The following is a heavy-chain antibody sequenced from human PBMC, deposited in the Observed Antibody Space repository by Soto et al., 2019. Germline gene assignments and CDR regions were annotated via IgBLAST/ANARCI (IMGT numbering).Heavy chain of an antibody. V-gene: IGHV1-69*01. Sequence: QAQLMQSGAEVKKPGSSVKVSCKASGGTFSGYAINWVRQAPGQGLEWMGGIIPLLGITDYGQKFQGRITSAADGSTGTAYMDLRGLRSEDTAVYYCARDPRSITGTTSSEDFQHWGQGTLVSVSS. J-gene: IGHJ1*01. CDR1: GGTFSGYA. D-gene: IGHD1-20*01. CDR3: ARDPRSITGTTSSEDFQH. CDR2: IIPLLGIT.